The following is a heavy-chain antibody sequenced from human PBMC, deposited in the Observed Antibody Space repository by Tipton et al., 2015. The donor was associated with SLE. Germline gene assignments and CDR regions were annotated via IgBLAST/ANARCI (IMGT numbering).Heavy chain of an antibody. CDR1: GGSISSHY. D-gene: IGHD1-26*01. V-gene: IGHV4-59*11. CDR2: IYYSGST. Sequence: TLSLTCTVSGGSISSHYWSWIRQPPGKGLEWIGYIYYSGSTNYNPSLKSRVTISVDTSKNQFSLKLSSVTATDTAVYYCARDRDSGSYYDYWGQGTLVTVSS. J-gene: IGHJ4*02. CDR3: ARDRDSGSYYDY.